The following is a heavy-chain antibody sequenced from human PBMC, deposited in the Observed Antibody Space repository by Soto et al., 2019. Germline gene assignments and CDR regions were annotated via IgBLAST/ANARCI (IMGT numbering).Heavy chain of an antibody. CDR2: SSATGAGT. J-gene: IGHJ4*02. D-gene: IGHD1-7*01. CDR3: AKDRRAGGNYGFYSDF. V-gene: IGHV3-23*01. Sequence: GGSLRLSCAASGFTFSSYGMTWVRQAPGKGLEWVSFSSATGAGTYYADSVKGRFTISRDNSKNTLYLQMTSLRADDTAVYYCAKDRRAGGNYGFYSDFWGQGARSPSPQ. CDR1: GFTFSSYG.